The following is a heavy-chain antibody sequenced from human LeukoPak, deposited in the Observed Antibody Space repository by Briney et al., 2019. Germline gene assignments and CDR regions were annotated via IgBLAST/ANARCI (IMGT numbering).Heavy chain of an antibody. CDR2: INPNTGDT. Sequence: ASVKVSCKASGYRFVDYFIHWVRQDPGQGPECMGWINPNTGDTKYVQRFQGRVTMTRDTSSSTAYMELRSLRSDDTAVYYCARDSSRVIWFGEPMDVWGKGTTVTVSS. CDR3: ARDSSRVIWFGEPMDV. CDR1: GYRFVDYF. J-gene: IGHJ6*03. D-gene: IGHD3-10*01. V-gene: IGHV1-2*02.